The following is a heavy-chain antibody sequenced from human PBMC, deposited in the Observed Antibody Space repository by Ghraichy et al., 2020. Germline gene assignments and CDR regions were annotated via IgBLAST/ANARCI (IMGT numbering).Heavy chain of an antibody. CDR1: GFTFSSYA. CDR3: AKDTSLTTSFDY. CDR2: ISGSGGST. J-gene: IGHJ4*02. V-gene: IGHV3-23*01. D-gene: IGHD4-17*01. Sequence: LTCAASGFTFSSYAMSWVRQAPGKGLEWVSAISGSGGSTYYADSVKGRFTISRDNSKNTLYLQMNSLRAEDTAVYYCAKDTSLTTSFDYWGQGTLVTVSS.